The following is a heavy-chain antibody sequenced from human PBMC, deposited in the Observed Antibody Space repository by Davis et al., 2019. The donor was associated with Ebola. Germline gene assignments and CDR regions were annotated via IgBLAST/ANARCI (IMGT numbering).Heavy chain of an antibody. V-gene: IGHV4-39*07. D-gene: IGHD5-18*01. J-gene: IGHJ4*02. Sequence: PSETLSLTCTVSGGSISSSSYYWGWIRQPPGKGLEWIGSIYYSGSTYYNPSLKSRVTISVDTSKNQFSLKLSSVTAADTAVYYCARDIRDTAMVTSYFDYWGQGTLVTVSS. CDR2: IYYSGST. CDR3: ARDIRDTAMVTSYFDY. CDR1: GGSISSSSYY.